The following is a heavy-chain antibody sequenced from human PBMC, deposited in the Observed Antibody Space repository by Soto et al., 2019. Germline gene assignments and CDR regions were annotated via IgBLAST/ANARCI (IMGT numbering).Heavy chain of an antibody. CDR1: GFTFSNYA. D-gene: IGHD4-4*01. V-gene: IGHV3-23*01. CDR3: AKGLQAYYHGMDV. J-gene: IGHJ6*02. Sequence: PGGSLRLSCAASGFTFSNYAMSWVRQAPGKGLEWVSSISGSGGSTYYADSVKGRFTMSRDNSKNTLYLQMNSLRAEDTAVYYCAKGLQAYYHGMDVWGQGTTVTVSS. CDR2: ISGSGGST.